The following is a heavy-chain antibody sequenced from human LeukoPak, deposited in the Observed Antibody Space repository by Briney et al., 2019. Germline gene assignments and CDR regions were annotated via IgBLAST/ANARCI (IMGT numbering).Heavy chain of an antibody. CDR1: GFTFSSYW. CDR2: IKHDASEK. V-gene: IGHV3-7*01. CDR3: ARDPGSTGYDLYDY. Sequence: GGSLSLSCAASGFTFSSYWMAWVRQPPGKGLEWVANIKHDASEKYNVDSVRGRFIIAGDNAQHSFHLQRNSLRAEATAVYYCARDPGSTGYDLYDYWGQGTLVTVSS. J-gene: IGHJ4*02. D-gene: IGHD5-12*01.